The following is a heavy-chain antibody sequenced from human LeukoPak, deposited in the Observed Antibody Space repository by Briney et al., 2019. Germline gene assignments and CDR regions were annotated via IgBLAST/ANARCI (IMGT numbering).Heavy chain of an antibody. CDR2: IIPIFGTA. V-gene: IGHV1-69*01. J-gene: IGHJ6*03. D-gene: IGHD1-14*01. CDR1: GGTLSSYA. Sequence: SLKVSCKASGGTLSSYAISWVRQAPGQGLEWIGGIIPIFGTANYAQKFQGRVTITADESTSTAYMELSSLRSEDTAVYYCARNNEPDYWYYMDVWGKGTTVTVSS. CDR3: ARNNEPDYWYYMDV.